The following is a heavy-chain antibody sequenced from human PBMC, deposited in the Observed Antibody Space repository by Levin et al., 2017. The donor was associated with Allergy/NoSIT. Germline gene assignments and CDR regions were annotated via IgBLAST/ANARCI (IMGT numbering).Heavy chain of an antibody. CDR2: INPNSGGT. D-gene: IGHD3-22*01. CDR1: GYTFTDYY. CDR3: ARELIIGSSGYDETSTFDY. J-gene: IGHJ4*02. V-gene: IGHV1-2*02. Sequence: ASVKVSCKASGYTFTDYYIHWVRQAPGQGLEWMGWINPNSGGTNYAQKFQGRVTMTRDTSISTAYMELSRLRSDDTAVYYCARELIIGSSGYDETSTFDYWGQGTLVTVSS.